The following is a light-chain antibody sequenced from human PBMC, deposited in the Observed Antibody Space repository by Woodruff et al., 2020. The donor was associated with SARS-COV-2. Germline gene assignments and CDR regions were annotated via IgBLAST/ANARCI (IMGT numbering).Light chain of an antibody. CDR2: GAS. CDR1: SVSSN. Sequence: SVSSNLAWYQQKPGQAPRLLIYGASTRATGIPARFSGSGSGTEFTLTISSLQSEDFAVYYCQQYGSLTTFGGGTKVEIK. V-gene: IGKV3-15*01. CDR3: QQYGSLTT. J-gene: IGKJ4*01.